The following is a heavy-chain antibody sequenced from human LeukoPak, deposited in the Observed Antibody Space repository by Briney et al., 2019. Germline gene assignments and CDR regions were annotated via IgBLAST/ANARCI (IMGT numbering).Heavy chain of an antibody. CDR3: AKEQYSRVYYYYYGMDV. D-gene: IGHD5-18*01. J-gene: IGHJ6*02. CDR2: ISYDGSNK. CDR1: GFTFSSYG. V-gene: IGHV3-30*18. Sequence: GGSLRLSCAASGFTFSSYGMHWVRQAPGKGLEWVAVISYDGSNKYYADSVKGRFTISRDNSKNTLYLQMNSLRAEDTAVYYCAKEQYSRVYYYYYGMDVWGQGTTVTVSS.